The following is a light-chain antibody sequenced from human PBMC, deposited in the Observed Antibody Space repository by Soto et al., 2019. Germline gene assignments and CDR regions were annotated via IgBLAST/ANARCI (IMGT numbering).Light chain of an antibody. J-gene: IGLJ1*01. CDR1: SSDIGGYNY. Sequence: LTRPASVSESPGQSITISCAGTSSDIGGYNYVSWYQQHPDKAPKLMIYGVTNRPSGVSDRFSGSKSGNTASLTISGLLAEDEADYYCSSYTSSSTYVFGTGTKVTVL. CDR2: GVT. CDR3: SSYTSSSTYV. V-gene: IGLV2-14*01.